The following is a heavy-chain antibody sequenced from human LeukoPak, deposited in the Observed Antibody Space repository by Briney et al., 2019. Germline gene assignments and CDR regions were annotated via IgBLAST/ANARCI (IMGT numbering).Heavy chain of an antibody. Sequence: SETLSLTCTVSGYSISTGYYWDWIRQPPGKGREWIGTFYHGGSTYYNPSLKSRVTISVDTSKSHFSLRLSSVTAADTAVYYCARGRRIGGYYYFFDYWGQGALVTVSS. J-gene: IGHJ4*02. V-gene: IGHV4-38-2*02. CDR2: FYHGGST. CDR1: GYSISTGYY. D-gene: IGHD3-22*01. CDR3: ARGRRIGGYYYFFDY.